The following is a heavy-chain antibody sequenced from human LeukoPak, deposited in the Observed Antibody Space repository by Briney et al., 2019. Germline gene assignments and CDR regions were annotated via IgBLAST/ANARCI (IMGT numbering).Heavy chain of an antibody. V-gene: IGHV3-30*02. CDR2: IRYDGSNK. Sequence: PGGSLRLSCAASGFTFSSYGMHWVRQAPGKGLEWVAFIRYDGSNKYYADCVKGRFTISRDNSKNTLYLQMNSLRAEDTAVYYCAKDTHRIAARPDYFDYWGQGTLVTVSS. D-gene: IGHD6-6*01. J-gene: IGHJ4*02. CDR3: AKDTHRIAARPDYFDY. CDR1: GFTFSSYG.